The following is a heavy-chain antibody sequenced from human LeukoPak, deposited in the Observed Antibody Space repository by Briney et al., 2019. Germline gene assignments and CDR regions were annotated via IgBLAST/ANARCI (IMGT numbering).Heavy chain of an antibody. D-gene: IGHD5-12*01. J-gene: IGHJ3*02. V-gene: IGHV3-23*01. Sequence: GGSLRLSCAVSGFAFGSEAMSWVRQAPGKGLEWVSAISGSGGSTYYADSVKGRFTISRDNSKNTLYLQMNSLRAEDTAVYYCAKPKWPHDAFDIWGQGTMVTVSS. CDR3: AKPKWPHDAFDI. CDR1: GFAFGSEA. CDR2: ISGSGGST.